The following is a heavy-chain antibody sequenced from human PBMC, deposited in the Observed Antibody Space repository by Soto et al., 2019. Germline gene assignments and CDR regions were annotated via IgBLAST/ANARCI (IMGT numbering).Heavy chain of an antibody. CDR3: ARGVAAAAAQYYYYGMDV. Sequence: SVKVSCKASGGTFSIYAISGVLQSPGQWLEWMGGIIPIFGTANYAQKFQGRVTITADKSTSTAYMELSSLRFEDTAVYYCARGVAAAAAQYYYYGMDVWGQGTTVTVS. J-gene: IGHJ6*02. D-gene: IGHD6-13*01. CDR1: GGTFSIYA. CDR2: IIPIFGTA. V-gene: IGHV1-69*06.